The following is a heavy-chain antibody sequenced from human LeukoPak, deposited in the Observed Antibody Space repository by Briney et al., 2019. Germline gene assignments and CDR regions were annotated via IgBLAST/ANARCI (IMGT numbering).Heavy chain of an antibody. CDR1: GFTFSSYA. J-gene: IGHJ4*02. D-gene: IGHD3-16*01. CDR3: ARDTFGGDAF. V-gene: IGHV3-23*01. Sequence: GGSLRLSCAASGFTFSSYAMSWVRQAPGKGLEWVSGISGSRGTTYYADSVKGRFTISRDNAKNTLYLQMSSLRAEDTAVYYCARDTFGGDAFWGQGTLVTVSS. CDR2: ISGSRGTT.